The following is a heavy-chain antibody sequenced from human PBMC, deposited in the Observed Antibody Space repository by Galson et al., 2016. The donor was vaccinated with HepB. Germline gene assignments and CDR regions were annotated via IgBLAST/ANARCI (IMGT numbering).Heavy chain of an antibody. Sequence: SLRLSCAVSGFTFSTYAMSWVRQAPGKGLEWVSGISSRGRTYYGDSVKGRFTISRDNSNDMLYLQMNSLRAEDTALYYCAKEAYCGGDCWDYFDYWGQGVLVTVSS. D-gene: IGHD2-21*02. V-gene: IGHV3-23*01. CDR1: GFTFSTYA. CDR3: AKEAYCGGDCWDYFDY. CDR2: ISSRGRT. J-gene: IGHJ4*02.